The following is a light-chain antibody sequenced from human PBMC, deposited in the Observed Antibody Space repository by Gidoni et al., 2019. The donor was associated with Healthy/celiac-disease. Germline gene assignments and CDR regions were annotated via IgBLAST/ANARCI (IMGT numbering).Light chain of an antibody. Sequence: DIQMTPSPSSLSASVGDRVTITCRASQGISSYLNWYQQKPGKAPKLLIYAASSLQSGVPSRFSGSGSGTDFTLTISSLQPEDFATYYCQQSYSTPPWTFGQGTKVEIK. J-gene: IGKJ1*01. CDR2: AAS. CDR1: QGISSY. CDR3: QQSYSTPPWT. V-gene: IGKV1-39*01.